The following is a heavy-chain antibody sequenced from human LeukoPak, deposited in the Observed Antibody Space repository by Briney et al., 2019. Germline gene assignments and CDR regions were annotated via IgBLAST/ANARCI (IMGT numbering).Heavy chain of an antibody. J-gene: IGHJ6*02. CDR1: GFTFSSYA. CDR3: ARDLYDYVWGPGYYYGMDV. Sequence: GGSLRLSCAASGFTFSSYAMHWVRQAPGKGLEWVAVISYDGSNKYYADSVKGRFTISRDNSKNTLYLQMNSVRAEDTAAYYCARDLYDYVWGPGYYYGMDVWGQGTTVTVSS. D-gene: IGHD3-16*01. CDR2: ISYDGSNK. V-gene: IGHV3-30-3*01.